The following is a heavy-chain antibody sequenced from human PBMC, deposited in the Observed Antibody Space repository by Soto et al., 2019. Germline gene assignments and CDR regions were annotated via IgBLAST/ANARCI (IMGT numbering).Heavy chain of an antibody. Sequence: QVQLVQSGAEEKKPGASVKVSCKASGYTFTSYAMHWVRQAPGQRLEWMGGINAGNGNTKYSQKLEGRVTITRDRAASTAGMELSSLRAEGRAVGWGARSIVVVTALDYWGQGTLVTVSS. CDR1: GYTFTSYA. CDR3: ARSIVVVTALDY. V-gene: IGHV1-3*05. J-gene: IGHJ4*02. D-gene: IGHD2-21*02. CDR2: INAGNGNT.